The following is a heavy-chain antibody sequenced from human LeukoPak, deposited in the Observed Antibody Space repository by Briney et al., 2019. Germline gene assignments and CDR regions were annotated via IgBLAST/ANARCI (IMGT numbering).Heavy chain of an antibody. CDR3: ARALSELLWFGELSGNWFDP. CDR1: GGSISSYY. Sequence: PSETLSLTCTVSGGSISSYYWSWIRQPPGKGLEWIGYIYYSGSTNYNPSLKSRVTISVDTSKNQFSLKLSSVTAADTAVYYCARALSELLWFGELSGNWFDPWGQGTLVTVSS. CDR2: IYYSGST. J-gene: IGHJ5*02. D-gene: IGHD3-10*01. V-gene: IGHV4-59*01.